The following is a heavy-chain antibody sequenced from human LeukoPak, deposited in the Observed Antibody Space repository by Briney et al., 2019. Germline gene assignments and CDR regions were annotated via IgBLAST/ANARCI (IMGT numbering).Heavy chain of an antibody. CDR3: AKAGFSSSWSKPDNWFDP. CDR1: GFTFSNYA. D-gene: IGHD6-13*01. V-gene: IGHV3-23*01. CDR2: ISGSGGST. Sequence: GGSLRLSCAASGFTFSNYAMSWVRQAPGKGLEWVSAISGSGGSTYYADSVKGRFTISRDNSKNTLYLQMNSLRAEDTAVYYCAKAGFSSSWSKPDNWFDPWGQGTLVTVSS. J-gene: IGHJ5*02.